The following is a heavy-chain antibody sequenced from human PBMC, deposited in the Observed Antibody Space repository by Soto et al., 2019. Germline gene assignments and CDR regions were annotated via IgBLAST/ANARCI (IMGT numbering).Heavy chain of an antibody. CDR3: ARAPVYGGIGWLDS. Sequence: QVQLVQSGAEVKRSGASVMVSCRATGYTFKNYDINWVRQATGQELEWMGRMNPNSDNTGFAQKFQGRVTMTKNTSISTAYLELSSLRSEVTAVYYWARAPVYGGIGWLDSWGQGTLVSVAS. V-gene: IGHV1-8*01. J-gene: IGHJ5*01. D-gene: IGHD2-15*01. CDR2: MNPNSDNT. CDR1: GYTFKNYD.